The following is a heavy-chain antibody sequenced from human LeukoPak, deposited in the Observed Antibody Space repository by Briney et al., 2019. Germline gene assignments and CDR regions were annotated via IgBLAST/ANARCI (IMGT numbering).Heavy chain of an antibody. D-gene: IGHD3-3*01. J-gene: IGHJ6*03. CDR1: GGTFSSYA. Sequence: ASVKVSCKASGGTFSSYAISWVRQAPGQGLEWMGGIIPIFGTANYAQKFQGRVTITADESTSTAYMELSSLRSEDTAVYYCARGWTSITIFGVVTPDDYYYYYMDVWGKGTTVTVSS. V-gene: IGHV1-69*13. CDR3: ARGWTSITIFGVVTPDDYYYYYMDV. CDR2: IIPIFGTA.